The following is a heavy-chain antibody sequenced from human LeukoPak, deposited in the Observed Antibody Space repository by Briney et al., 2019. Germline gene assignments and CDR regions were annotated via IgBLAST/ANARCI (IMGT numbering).Heavy chain of an antibody. D-gene: IGHD3-3*01. V-gene: IGHV3-7*03. Sequence: PGGSLRLSCAASGFTFSSYWMSWVRQAPGKGLEWVANIKQDGSEKYYVDSVKGRFTISRDNAKNSLYLQMNSLRADDTAVYYCAKGYDFWSGGIDYWGQGTLVTVSS. CDR1: GFTFSSYW. CDR3: AKGYDFWSGGIDY. CDR2: IKQDGSEK. J-gene: IGHJ4*02.